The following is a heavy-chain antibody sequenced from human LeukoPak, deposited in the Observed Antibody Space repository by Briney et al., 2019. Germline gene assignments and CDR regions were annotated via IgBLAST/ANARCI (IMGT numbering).Heavy chain of an antibody. CDR2: MNPNSGNT. J-gene: IGHJ5*02. CDR3: ARGTSPNSIIPHCSSTSCYSGENWFDP. V-gene: IGHV1-8*01. Sequence: ASVKVSCKASGYTFTSYDINWVRQATGQGLEWMGWMNPNSGNTGYAQKFQGRVTMTRNTSISTAYMELSSLRSEDTAVYYCARGTSPNSIIPHCSSTSCYSGENWFDPWGQGTLVTVSS. D-gene: IGHD2-2*01. CDR1: GYTFTSYD.